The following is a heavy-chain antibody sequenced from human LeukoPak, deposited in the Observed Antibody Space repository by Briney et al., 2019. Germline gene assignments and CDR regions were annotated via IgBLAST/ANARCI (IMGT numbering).Heavy chain of an antibody. V-gene: IGHV3-48*03. CDR2: ISSSGSTI. CDR3: AAPMVWGLHYFDY. Sequence: PGGSLRLSCAASGFTFSSYEMNWVRQAPGKGLEWVSYISSSGSTIYYADSVKGRFTISRDNAKNSLYLQMNSLRAEDTAVYYCAAPMVWGLHYFDYWGQGTLVTVSS. CDR1: GFTFSSYE. J-gene: IGHJ4*02. D-gene: IGHD3-10*01.